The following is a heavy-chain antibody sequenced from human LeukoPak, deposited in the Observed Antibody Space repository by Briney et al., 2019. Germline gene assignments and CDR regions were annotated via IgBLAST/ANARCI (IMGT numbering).Heavy chain of an antibody. D-gene: IGHD6-13*01. V-gene: IGHV4-59*12. CDR3: ARSNAGYSSSWYGLEFDP. CDR2: IYYSGST. CDR1: GGSISSYY. J-gene: IGHJ5*02. Sequence: SETLSLTCTVSGGSISSYYWSWIRQPPGKGLEWIGYIYYSGSTNYNPSLKSRVTISVDTPKNQFSLKLSSATAADTAVYYCARSNAGYSSSWYGLEFDPWGQGTLVTVSS.